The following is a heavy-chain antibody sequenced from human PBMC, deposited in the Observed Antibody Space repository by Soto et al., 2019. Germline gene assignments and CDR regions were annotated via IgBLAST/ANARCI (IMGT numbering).Heavy chain of an antibody. CDR1: GFTFSSYG. CDR3: ASNRVAGPDWYFDL. D-gene: IGHD6-19*01. CDR2: IWYDGSNK. V-gene: IGHV3-33*01. Sequence: PGGSLRLSCAASGFTFSSYGMHWVRQAPGKGLEWVAVIWYDGSNKYYADSVKGRFTISRDNSKNTLYLQMNSLRAEDTAVYYCASNRVAGPDWYFDLWGRGTLVTVSS. J-gene: IGHJ2*01.